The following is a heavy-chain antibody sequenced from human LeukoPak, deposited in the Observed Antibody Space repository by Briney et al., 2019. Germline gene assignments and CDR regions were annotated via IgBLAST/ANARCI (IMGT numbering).Heavy chain of an antibody. J-gene: IGHJ3*02. D-gene: IGHD2-2*01. CDR3: ARHFSWDGDIVVVQDAFDI. V-gene: IGHV4-34*01. CDR2: INHSGST. Sequence: PSETLSLTCAVYGGSFSGYYWSWIRQPPGKGLEWIGEINHSGSTNYNPSLKSRVTISVDTSKNQFSLKLSSVTAADTAVYYCARHFSWDGDIVVVQDAFDIWGQGTMVTVSS. CDR1: GGSFSGYY.